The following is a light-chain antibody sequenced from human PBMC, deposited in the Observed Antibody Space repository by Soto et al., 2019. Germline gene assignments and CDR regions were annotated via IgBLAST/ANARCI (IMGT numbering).Light chain of an antibody. CDR3: SSYTSSSTRV. V-gene: IGLV2-14*01. J-gene: IGLJ1*01. Sequence: QSALTQPASVSGSPGQSITISCTGTSSDVGGYNYVSWYQQHPGKAPKHVIFDVSDRPSGVSNRFSGSKSGNTASLTISGLQAEDEADYYCSSYTSSSTRVFGTGTKVTVL. CDR1: SSDVGGYNY. CDR2: DVS.